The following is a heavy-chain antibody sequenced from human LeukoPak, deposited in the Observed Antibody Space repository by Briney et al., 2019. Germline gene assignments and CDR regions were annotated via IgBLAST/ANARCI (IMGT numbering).Heavy chain of an antibody. CDR3: ASRIAAAVTELLYYYYGMDV. V-gene: IGHV1-46*01. Sequence: ASVKVSCKASGYTFTSYYMHWVRQAPGQGLEWMGIINPSGGSTSYAQKFQGRVTMTRDTSTSTAYMELSSLRSEDTAVYYCASRIAAAVTELLYYYYGMDVWGQGTTVTVSS. J-gene: IGHJ6*02. D-gene: IGHD6-13*01. CDR2: INPSGGST. CDR1: GYTFTSYY.